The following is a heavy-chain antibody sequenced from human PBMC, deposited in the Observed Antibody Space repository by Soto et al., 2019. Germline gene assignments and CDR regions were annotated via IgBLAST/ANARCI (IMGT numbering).Heavy chain of an antibody. J-gene: IGHJ6*02. CDR3: TTVRGSSSPEGPPRADYYYGMDV. V-gene: IGHV3-15*07. Sequence: GGSLRLSCAASGFTFSNAWMNWVRQAPGKGLEWVGRIKSKTDGGTTDYAAPVKGRFTISRDDSKNTLYLQMNSLKTEDTAVYYCTTVRGSSSPEGPPRADYYYGMDVWGQGTTVTVSS. CDR2: IKSKTDGGTT. D-gene: IGHD6-13*01. CDR1: GFTFSNAW.